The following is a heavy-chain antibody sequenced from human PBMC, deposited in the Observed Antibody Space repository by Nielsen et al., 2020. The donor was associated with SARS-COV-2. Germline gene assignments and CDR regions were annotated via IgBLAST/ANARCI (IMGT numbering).Heavy chain of an antibody. V-gene: IGHV3-30*18. D-gene: IGHD3-16*01. CDR3: AKTPGGDPLITTNWYFDL. Sequence: GESLKISCAASGFTFSSYGMHWVRQAPGKGLEWVAVISYDGSNKYYADSVKGRFTISRDNSKNTLYLQMNSLRAEDTAVYYCAKTPGGDPLITTNWYFDLWGRGTLVTVSS. J-gene: IGHJ2*01. CDR2: ISYDGSNK. CDR1: GFTFSSYG.